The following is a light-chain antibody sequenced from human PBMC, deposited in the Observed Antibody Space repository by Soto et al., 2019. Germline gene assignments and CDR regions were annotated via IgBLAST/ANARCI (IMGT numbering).Light chain of an antibody. CDR2: EVN. CDR1: NSDVGGYNY. J-gene: IGLJ2*01. V-gene: IGLV2-8*01. Sequence: QAVVTQPPSASGSLGQSVIISCTATNSDVGGYNYVSWYQQHPGKAPKLMIFEVNKRPSGVPDRFSGSKSGNTASLTVSGLQAEDEANYYCSSYAGSNNLVFGGGTKLTVL. CDR3: SSYAGSNNLV.